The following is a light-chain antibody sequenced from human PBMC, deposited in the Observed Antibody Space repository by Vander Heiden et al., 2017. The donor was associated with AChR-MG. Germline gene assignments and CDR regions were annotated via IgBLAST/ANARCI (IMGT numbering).Light chain of an antibody. CDR1: SSNIGRNS. J-gene: IGLJ1*01. Sequence: QSVVPQPPSASGTPGQRVTIACSGSSSNIGRNSVHWYQQLPGTAPKLLISTNNERPSGVPDRFSGFKSGTSASLAISGLQPEDEAHYYCAAWDNSLNGLYVFGTGTKVTVL. CDR2: TNN. V-gene: IGLV1-44*01. CDR3: AAWDNSLNGLYV.